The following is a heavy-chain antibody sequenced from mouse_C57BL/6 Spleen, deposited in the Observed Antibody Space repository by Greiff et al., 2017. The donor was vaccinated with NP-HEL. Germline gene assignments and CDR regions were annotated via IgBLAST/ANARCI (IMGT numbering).Heavy chain of an antibody. D-gene: IGHD1-1*01. CDR1: GFTFSDYY. V-gene: IGHV5-16*01. CDR2: INYDGSST. Sequence: EVKLMESEGGLVQPGSSMKLSCTASGFTFSDYYMAWVRQVPEKGLEWVANINYDGSSTYYLDSLKSRFIISRDNAKNILYLQMSSLKSEDTATYYCARVYGDYAMDYWGQGTSVTVSS. J-gene: IGHJ4*01. CDR3: ARVYGDYAMDY.